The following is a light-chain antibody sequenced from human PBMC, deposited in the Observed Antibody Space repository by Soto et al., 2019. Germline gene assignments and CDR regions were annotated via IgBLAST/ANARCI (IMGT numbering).Light chain of an antibody. J-gene: IGKJ1*01. CDR3: QQYNTWT. V-gene: IGKV1-5*01. CDR2: DVS. CDR1: QSISSR. Sequence: DIPMTQSPSTLSASVGDRVSIACRASQSISSRLAWYQQKPGKAPNLLIYDVSSLASEVPSRFSGSGSGTEFTLTISSLQPDDFATYYCQQYNTWTFGQGTKVEIK.